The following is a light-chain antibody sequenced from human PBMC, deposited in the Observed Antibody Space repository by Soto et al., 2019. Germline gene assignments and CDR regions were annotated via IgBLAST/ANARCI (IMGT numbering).Light chain of an antibody. CDR1: QSVSNNY. J-gene: IGKJ1*01. CDR3: QQYGSSGT. CDR2: GAS. V-gene: IGKV3-20*01. Sequence: EIVFAPSPGPPSLSPGGRATLSCRASQSVSNNYLAWYQQKPGQAPRLLIYGASNRATGIPDRFSGSGSGTDFTLTISRLEPEDFAVYYCQQYGSSGTFGQGTKVDIK.